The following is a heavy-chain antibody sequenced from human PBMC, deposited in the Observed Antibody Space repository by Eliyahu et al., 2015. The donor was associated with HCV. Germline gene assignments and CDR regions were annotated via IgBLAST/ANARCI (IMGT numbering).Heavy chain of an antibody. CDR3: ARENMIEVGGFDI. CDR2: IKGDASET. CDR1: GFXFSNYY. J-gene: IGHJ3*02. V-gene: IGHV3-7*01. Sequence: EVQLVESGGRLVQPGGSLXLSCAASGFXFSNYYMNWVXQAPGKGLEWVANIKGDASETFYVDXVKGRFTISRDNDENSVYLQIESLRAEDTAMYYCARENMIEVGGFDIWGKGRWSPSLQ. D-gene: IGHD3-22*01.